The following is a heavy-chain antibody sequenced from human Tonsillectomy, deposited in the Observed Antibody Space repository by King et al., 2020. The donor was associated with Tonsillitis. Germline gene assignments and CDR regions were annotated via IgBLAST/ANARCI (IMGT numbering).Heavy chain of an antibody. J-gene: IGHJ4*02. V-gene: IGHV4-34*01. CDR1: GGSFSGYY. CDR3: ARARVKYSSGYYDY. Sequence: VQLQQWGAGLLKPSETLSLTCAVYGGSFSGYYWSWIRQPPGKGLEWIGEINHSGSTNYNPSLKSRVTISVDTSKNQFSLKLSSVTAADTAVYYCARARVKYSSGYYDYWGQGTLVTVSS. D-gene: IGHD3-22*01. CDR2: INHSGST.